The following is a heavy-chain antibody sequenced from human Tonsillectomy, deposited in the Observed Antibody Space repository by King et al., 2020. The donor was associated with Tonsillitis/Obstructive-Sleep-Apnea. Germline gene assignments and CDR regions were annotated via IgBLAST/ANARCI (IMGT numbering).Heavy chain of an antibody. CDR2: ISSSGSTI. CDR1: GFTFSSYE. CDR3: ARDPPTVTTEYYYYYYMDV. V-gene: IGHV3-48*03. D-gene: IGHD4-11*01. J-gene: IGHJ6*03. Sequence: VQLVESGGGLVQPGGSLRLSCAASGFTFSSYEMNWVRQATGKGLEWVSYISSSGSTIYYADSVKGRFTISRDNAKNSLYLQMNSLRAEDTAVYYCARDPPTVTTEYYYYYYMDVWGKGTTVTVSS.